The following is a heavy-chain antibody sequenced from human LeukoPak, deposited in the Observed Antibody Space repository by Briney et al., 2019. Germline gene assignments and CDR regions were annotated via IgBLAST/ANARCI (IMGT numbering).Heavy chain of an antibody. D-gene: IGHD3-3*01. Sequence: PGGSLRLSCAASGFTFSSYAMSWVRQAPGKGLEWVSAISGSGGSTYYADSVKGRFTISRDNSKNTLYLQMNSLRAEDTAVYYCAKDSDSRYDFWSGLNWFDPWGQGSLVTVSS. J-gene: IGHJ5*02. CDR3: AKDSDSRYDFWSGLNWFDP. V-gene: IGHV3-23*01. CDR2: ISGSGGST. CDR1: GFTFSSYA.